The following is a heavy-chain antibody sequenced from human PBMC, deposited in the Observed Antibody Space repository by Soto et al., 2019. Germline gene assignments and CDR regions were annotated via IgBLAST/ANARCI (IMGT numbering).Heavy chain of an antibody. CDR3: ARDHRGKRSGWYVFDY. D-gene: IGHD6-19*01. Sequence: GGSLRLSCAASGFTFSSYAMHWVRQAPGKGLEWVAVISYDGRNKYYADSVKGRFTISRDNSKNTLYLQMNSLRAEDTAVYYCARDHRGKRSGWYVFDYWGQGTLVTVSS. CDR2: ISYDGRNK. CDR1: GFTFSSYA. J-gene: IGHJ4*02. V-gene: IGHV3-30-3*01.